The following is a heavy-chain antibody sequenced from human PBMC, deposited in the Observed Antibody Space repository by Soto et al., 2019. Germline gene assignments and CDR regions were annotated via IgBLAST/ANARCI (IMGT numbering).Heavy chain of an antibody. CDR3: SRGINGMDV. V-gene: IGHV3-33*01. Sequence: QVQLVESGGGVVQPGRSLRLSCAASGFTFSSYGMHWVRQAPGKGLEWVAVIWYDGSNKYYADSVKGRFTISRDNSKNTLYLLIDSLRAEDKAVCYCSRGINGMDVWGQGTTVTVSS. CDR2: IWYDGSNK. J-gene: IGHJ6*02. CDR1: GFTFSSYG. D-gene: IGHD6-13*01.